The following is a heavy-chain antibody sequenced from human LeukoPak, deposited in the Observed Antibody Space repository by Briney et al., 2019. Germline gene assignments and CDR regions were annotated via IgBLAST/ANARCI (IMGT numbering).Heavy chain of an antibody. V-gene: IGHV3-48*03. CDR3: ARDSPYSSSWSDAFDI. D-gene: IGHD6-13*01. CDR1: GFTFSSYG. CDR2: ISSSGSTI. Sequence: PGGSLSLYCAASGFTFSSYGLNWVRPAPGQGLEGGSFISSSGSTISYTDAVKGRFTISRDNAKNLLYLQMNSLRAEDTAVYYCARDSPYSSSWSDAFDIWGQGTMVTVSS. J-gene: IGHJ3*02.